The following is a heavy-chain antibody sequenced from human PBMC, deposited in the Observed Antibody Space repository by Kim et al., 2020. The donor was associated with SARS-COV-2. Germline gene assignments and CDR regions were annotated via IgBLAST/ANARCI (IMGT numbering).Heavy chain of an antibody. Sequence: GGSLRLSCAASGFTFSSYGMHWVRQAPGKGLEWVAVISYDGSNKYYADSVKGRFTISRDNSKNTLYLQMNSLRAEDTAVYYCAKGMYSSSSGGVDAFDIWGQGTMVTVSS. CDR2: ISYDGSNK. CDR3: AKGMYSSSSGGVDAFDI. D-gene: IGHD6-6*01. J-gene: IGHJ3*02. V-gene: IGHV3-30*18. CDR1: GFTFSSYG.